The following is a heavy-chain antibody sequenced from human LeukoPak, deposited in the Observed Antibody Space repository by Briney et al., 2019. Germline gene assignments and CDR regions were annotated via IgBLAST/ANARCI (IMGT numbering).Heavy chain of an antibody. CDR1: GFTFSSYS. CDR2: ISSSSSYI. Sequence: GGSLRLSCAASGFTFSSYSMNWVRQAPGKGLEWVSSISSSSSYIYYADSVKGRFTISRDNAKNSLYLQMNSLRAEDTAVYYCARDLYYDSSGYGAFDIWGQGTMVTVSS. CDR3: ARDLYYDSSGYGAFDI. V-gene: IGHV3-21*01. D-gene: IGHD3-22*01. J-gene: IGHJ3*02.